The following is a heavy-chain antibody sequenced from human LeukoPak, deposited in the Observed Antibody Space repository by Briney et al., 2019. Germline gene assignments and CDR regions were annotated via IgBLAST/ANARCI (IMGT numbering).Heavy chain of an antibody. CDR2: IIPIFGTA. CDR1: GGTFSSYA. Sequence: SVKVSCKASGGTFSSYAISWVRQAPGQGLEWMGRIIPIFGTANYAQKFQGGVTITTDESTSTAYMELSSLRSEDTAVYYCARDSGGYYYDSSGYVDYWGQGTLVTVSS. CDR3: ARDSGGYYYDSSGYVDY. J-gene: IGHJ4*02. V-gene: IGHV1-69*05. D-gene: IGHD3-22*01.